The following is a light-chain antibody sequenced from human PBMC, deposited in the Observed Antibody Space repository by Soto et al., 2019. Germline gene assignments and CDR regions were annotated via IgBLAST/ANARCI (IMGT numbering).Light chain of an antibody. J-gene: IGKJ1*01. CDR1: QSVGSNF. CDR2: ATS. V-gene: IGKV3-20*01. CDR3: QQYANLPRT. Sequence: EVVLTQSPGTLSLSPGERATLSCRASQSVGSNFLAWYQQKLGQAPRLLIYATSSRASGIPDRFSGSGSGTDFTLTISRLEPEDFAVYYCQQYANLPRTFGQGTKVEIK.